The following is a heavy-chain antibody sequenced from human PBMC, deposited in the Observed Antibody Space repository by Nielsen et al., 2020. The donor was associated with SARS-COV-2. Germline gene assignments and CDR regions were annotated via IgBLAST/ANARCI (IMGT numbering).Heavy chain of an antibody. D-gene: IGHD6-19*01. V-gene: IGHV4-61*01. CDR1: GGSVSSGSYY. CDR2: IYYSGST. J-gene: IGHJ6*03. CDR3: ARTPSSGWPYYYYYMDV. Sequence: GSLRLSCTVSGGSVSSGSYYWSWIRQPPGKGLEWIGYIYYSGSTNYNPSLKSRVTISVDTSKNQFSLKLNSVTAADTAVYYCARTPSSGWPYYYYYMDVWGKGTTVTVSS.